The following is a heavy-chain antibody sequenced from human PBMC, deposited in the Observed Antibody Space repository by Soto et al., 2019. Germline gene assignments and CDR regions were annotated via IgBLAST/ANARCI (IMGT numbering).Heavy chain of an antibody. Sequence: EVQLVESGGGLVQPGGSLRLSCAASGFTFSSYSMNWVRQAPGKGLAWVSYISLGSSSSIYYADSVKGRVTISRDNAKNSLYLQMNGLRDEDTAVYYCARDKGYSGYAADYWGQGTLVTVSS. J-gene: IGHJ4*02. D-gene: IGHD5-12*01. V-gene: IGHV3-48*02. CDR2: ISLGSSSSI. CDR1: GFTFSSYS. CDR3: ARDKGYSGYAADY.